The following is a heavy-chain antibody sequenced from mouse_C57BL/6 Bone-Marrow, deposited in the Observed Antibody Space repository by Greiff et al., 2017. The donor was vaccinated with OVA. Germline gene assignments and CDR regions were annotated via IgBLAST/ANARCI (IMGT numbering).Heavy chain of an antibody. D-gene: IGHD2-1*01. CDR2: IYPGNSDT. Sequence: VQLQQSGTVLARPGASVKMSCKTSGYTFTSYWMHWVKQRPGQGLEWIGAIYPGNSDTSYNQKFKGKAKLTAVTSASTAYMELSSLTNEDSAVYYCTRSALYGNYGAMDYWGQGTSVTVSS. V-gene: IGHV1-5*01. CDR3: TRSALYGNYGAMDY. J-gene: IGHJ4*01. CDR1: GYTFTSYW.